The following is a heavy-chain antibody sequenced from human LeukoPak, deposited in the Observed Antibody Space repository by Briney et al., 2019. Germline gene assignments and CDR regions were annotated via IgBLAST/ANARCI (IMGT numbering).Heavy chain of an antibody. V-gene: IGHV1-18*01. CDR1: GYTFTSYG. Sequence: ASVKVSCKASGYTFTSYGISWVRQAPGQGLEWMGWISAYNGNTNYAQKFQGRVTMTEDTPTDTAYMELSSLRSEDTAVYYCATDYYDTPRGYWGQGTLVTVSS. CDR3: ATDYYDTPRGY. D-gene: IGHD3-22*01. J-gene: IGHJ4*02. CDR2: ISAYNGNT.